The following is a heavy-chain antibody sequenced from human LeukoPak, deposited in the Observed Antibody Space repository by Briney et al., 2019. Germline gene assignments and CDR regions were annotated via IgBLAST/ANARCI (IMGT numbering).Heavy chain of an antibody. D-gene: IGHD4-17*01. V-gene: IGHV4-31*03. CDR1: GGSISSGSYY. J-gene: IGHJ4*02. CDR3: ARETTGLARYFDY. CDR2: MYYSGTT. Sequence: SETLSLTCTVSGGSISSGSYYWTWIRQHPEQGLEWIGYMYYSGTTYYNPSLKSRVTMSVDTSKNQFSLNLSSVTAADTAFYYCARETTGLARYFDYWGQGTLVTVSS.